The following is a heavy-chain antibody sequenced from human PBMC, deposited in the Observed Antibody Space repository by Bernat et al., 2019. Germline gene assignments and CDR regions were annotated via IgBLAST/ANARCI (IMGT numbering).Heavy chain of an antibody. J-gene: IGHJ3*02. V-gene: IGHV1-46*03. CDR3: ARGDLDYYDSSGGDFDI. CDR1: GYTFTSYY. Sequence: QLQLVQSGSEVKKPGASVKVSCKASGYTFTSYYMHWVRQSPGQGLEWMGIINPSGGSTSYAQKFQGRVTMTRDTSTSTVYMELSSLRSEDTAVYYCARGDLDYYDSSGGDFDIWGQGTMVTVSS. D-gene: IGHD3-22*01. CDR2: INPSGGST.